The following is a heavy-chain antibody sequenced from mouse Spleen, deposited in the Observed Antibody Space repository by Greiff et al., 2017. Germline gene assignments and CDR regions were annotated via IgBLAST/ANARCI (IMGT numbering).Heavy chain of an antibody. CDR2: IYPGSGST. CDR3: ARKGAGLDGNYAMDY. V-gene: IGHV1-55*01. D-gene: IGHD3-3*01. CDR1: GYTFTSYW. J-gene: IGHJ4*01. Sequence: QVQLQQPGAELVKPGASVKMSCKASGYTFTSYWITWVKQRPGQGLEWIGDIYPGSGSTNYNEKFKSKATLTVDTSSSTAYMQLSSLTSEDSAVYYCARKGAGLDGNYAMDYWGQGTSVTVSS.